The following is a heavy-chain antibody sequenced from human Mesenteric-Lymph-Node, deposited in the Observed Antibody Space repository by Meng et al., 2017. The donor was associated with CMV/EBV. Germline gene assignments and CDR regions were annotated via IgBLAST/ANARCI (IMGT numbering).Heavy chain of an antibody. CDR1: GFTFSSYA. D-gene: IGHD6-19*01. CDR3: ARGSKVYSSGQRGFDY. Sequence: LSLTCAASGFTFSSYAMHWVRQAPGKGLEWVAVISYDGSNKYYADSVKGRFTISRDNSKNTLYLQMNSLRAEDTAVYYCARGSKVYSSGQRGFDYWGQGTLVTVSS. V-gene: IGHV3-30-3*01. CDR2: ISYDGSNK. J-gene: IGHJ4*02.